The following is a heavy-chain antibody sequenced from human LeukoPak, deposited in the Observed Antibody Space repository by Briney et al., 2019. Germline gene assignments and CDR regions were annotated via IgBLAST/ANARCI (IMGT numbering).Heavy chain of an antibody. CDR2: INPSGGST. CDR1: GYTFTSYY. J-gene: IGHJ6*02. D-gene: IGHD2-21*01. Sequence: ASVRVSSKASGYTFTSYYMHWVRQAPGQGLEWMGIINPSGGSTSYAQKFQGRVTMTRDTSTSTVYMELSSLRSEDTAVYYCARETFPNYYYYGMDVWGQGTTVTVSS. V-gene: IGHV1-46*01. CDR3: ARETFPNYYYYGMDV.